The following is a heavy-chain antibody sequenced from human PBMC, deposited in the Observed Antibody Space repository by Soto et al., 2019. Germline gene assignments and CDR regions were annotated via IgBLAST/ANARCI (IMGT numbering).Heavy chain of an antibody. CDR2: IYYSGST. Sequence: SETLSLTCTVSGGSISSGGYYWSWIRQHPGKGLEWIGYIYYSGSTYYNPSLKSRVTISVDTSKNQFSLKLSSVTAADTAVYYCARGLTSYGDYDIDYWGQGTLVTVS. D-gene: IGHD4-17*01. CDR3: ARGLTSYGDYDIDY. CDR1: GGSISSGGYY. V-gene: IGHV4-31*03. J-gene: IGHJ4*02.